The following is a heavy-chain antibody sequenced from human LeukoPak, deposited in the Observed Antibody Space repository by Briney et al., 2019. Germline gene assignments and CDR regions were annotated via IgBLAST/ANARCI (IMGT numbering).Heavy chain of an antibody. CDR2: LDTDVSST. D-gene: IGHD5-18*01. CDR3: ARVSLMDTAMPPYAFDI. CDR1: GFAVSMYW. J-gene: IGHJ3*02. Sequence: PGGSLRLSCAASGFAVSMYWMHWVRQAPGKGLVWVSRLDTDVSSTDYADSVKGRFTISRDNAKNTLYLQMNSLRAEDTAVYYCARVSLMDTAMPPYAFDIWGQGTMVTVSS. V-gene: IGHV3-74*01.